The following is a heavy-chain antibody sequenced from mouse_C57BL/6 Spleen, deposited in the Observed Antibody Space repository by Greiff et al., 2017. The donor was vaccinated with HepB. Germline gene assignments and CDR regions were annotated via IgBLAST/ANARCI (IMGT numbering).Heavy chain of an antibody. CDR2: FYPGSGSI. J-gene: IGHJ1*03. V-gene: IGHV1-62-2*01. CDR3: ARHEVDGYYGYFDV. D-gene: IGHD2-3*01. CDR1: GYTFTEYP. Sequence: VQLQQSGAELVKPGASVKLSCKASGYTFTEYPIHWVKQRSGQGLEWIGWFYPGSGSIKYNEKFKDKATLTADKSASTVYMELIRLTSEDSAVYFCARHEVDGYYGYFDVWGTGTTVTVAS.